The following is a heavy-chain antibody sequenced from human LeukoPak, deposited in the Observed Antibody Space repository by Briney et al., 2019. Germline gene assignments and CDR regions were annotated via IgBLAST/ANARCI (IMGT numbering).Heavy chain of an antibody. CDR2: IYSDGSST. Sequence: GGSLRLSCAASGLSFNTYWMHWARQAPGKGLVWVSRIYSDGSSTYYADSVKGRFTCSRDNAKNTVYLQMNSLRAEDTAVYYCARGASGYGNFDYWGQGTLVTVSS. D-gene: IGHD5-12*01. CDR1: GLSFNTYW. CDR3: ARGASGYGNFDY. V-gene: IGHV3-74*01. J-gene: IGHJ4*02.